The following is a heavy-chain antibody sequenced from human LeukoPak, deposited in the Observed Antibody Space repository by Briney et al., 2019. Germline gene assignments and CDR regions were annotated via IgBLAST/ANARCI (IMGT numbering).Heavy chain of an antibody. CDR2: IIPILGIA. V-gene: IGHV1-69*04. CDR1: GGTFSSYA. CDR3: ARAKGMARAAAGLFDP. Sequence: ASVKVSCKASGGTFSSYAISWVRQAPGQGLEWMGRIIPILGIANYAQKFQGRVTITADKSTSTAYTELSSLRSEDTAVYYCARAKGMARAAAGLFDPWGQGTLVTVSS. J-gene: IGHJ5*02. D-gene: IGHD6-13*01.